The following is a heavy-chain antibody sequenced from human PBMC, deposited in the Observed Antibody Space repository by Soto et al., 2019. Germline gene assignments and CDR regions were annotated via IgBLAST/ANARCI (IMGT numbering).Heavy chain of an antibody. CDR2: IYTSGST. V-gene: IGHV4-4*07. CDR3: ARFHSSGWYGGAFDI. CDR1: GGSISSYY. Sequence: QVQLQESGPGLVKPSETLSHICTVSGGSISSYYWSWIRQPAGKGLEWIGRIYTSGSTNYNPSLKSRVTMSLDTSKNQFSLKLTSVTAADTAVYYCARFHSSGWYGGAFDIWGKGTMVTVSS. D-gene: IGHD6-19*01. J-gene: IGHJ3*02.